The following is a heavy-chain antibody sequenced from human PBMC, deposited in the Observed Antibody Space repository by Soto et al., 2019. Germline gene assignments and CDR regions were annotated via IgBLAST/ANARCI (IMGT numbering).Heavy chain of an antibody. CDR2: IDPSDSYT. D-gene: IGHD6-19*01. CDR3: ALSSGWYGSFDY. J-gene: IGHJ4*02. CDR1: GYSFTSYW. V-gene: IGHV5-10-1*01. Sequence: GESLKISFKGSGYSFTSYWISWVRQMPGKGLEWMGRIDPSDSYTNYSPSFQGHVTISADKSISTAYLQWSSLKASDTAMYYCALSSGWYGSFDYWGQGALVTVSS.